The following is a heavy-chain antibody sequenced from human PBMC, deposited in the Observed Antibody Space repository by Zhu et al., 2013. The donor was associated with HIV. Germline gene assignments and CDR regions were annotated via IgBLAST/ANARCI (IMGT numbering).Heavy chain of an antibody. D-gene: IGHD6-19*01. CDR2: IRSSPANT. CDR1: GYTFNNYG. J-gene: IGHJ3*02. Sequence: QVQLMQSGAEVKKPGASVKVSCKASGYTFNNYGITWVRQAPGQGLEWMGWIRSSPANTKYAQKFQGRVIMTTDTSTRAAYLELGXLRSDDSAVYYCARGGGAVAGPNDAFDIWGQGTMVTVSS. V-gene: IGHV1-18*01. CDR3: ARGGGAVAGPNDAFDI.